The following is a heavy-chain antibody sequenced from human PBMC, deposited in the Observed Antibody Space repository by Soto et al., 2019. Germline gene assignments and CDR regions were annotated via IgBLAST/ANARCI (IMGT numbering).Heavy chain of an antibody. CDR3: ARYTTDTYFDV. V-gene: IGHV2-5*02. CDR2: LYWDNTR. J-gene: IGHJ6*04. Sequence: QITLKESRPTLVKPTQTLTLTCSFSGFSLYTRGVGVGWVRQPPGKALEWLALLYWDNTRRYSPSLKNSLTLAKGHSENQVVLTMTNMEPEDTGTYYCARYTTDTYFDVWGKGTTVTVSS. D-gene: IGHD2-2*02. CDR1: GFSLYTRGVG.